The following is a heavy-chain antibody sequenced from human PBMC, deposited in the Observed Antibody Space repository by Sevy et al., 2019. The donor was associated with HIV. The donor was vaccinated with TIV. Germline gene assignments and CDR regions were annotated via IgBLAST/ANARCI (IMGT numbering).Heavy chain of an antibody. CDR1: GFTFSSYA. D-gene: IGHD3-10*01. V-gene: IGHV3-30*04. CDR3: AREQVEYYGSGGNYYCGMDV. J-gene: IGHJ6*02. Sequence: GGSLRLSCAASGFTFSSYAMHWVRQAPGKGLEWVAVISYDGSNKYYADSVKGRFTISRDNSKNTLYLQMTSLRAEDTAVYYCAREQVEYYGSGGNYYCGMDVWGQGTTVTVSS. CDR2: ISYDGSNK.